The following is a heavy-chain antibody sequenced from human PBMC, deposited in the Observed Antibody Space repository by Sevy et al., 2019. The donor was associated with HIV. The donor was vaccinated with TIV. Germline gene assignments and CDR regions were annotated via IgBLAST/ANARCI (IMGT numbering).Heavy chain of an antibody. D-gene: IGHD5-18*01. J-gene: IGHJ4*02. CDR2: ISGSGGST. Sequence: GGSLRLSCAASGFTFSSYAMSWVRQAPGKGLEWVSAISGSGGSTYYADSVKGRFTISRDNSKNTLYLQMNSLRAEDTAVYYCAKDPKIQLGVRRLYYFDYWGQGTLVTVSS. CDR3: AKDPKIQLGVRRLYYFDY. CDR1: GFTFSSYA. V-gene: IGHV3-23*01.